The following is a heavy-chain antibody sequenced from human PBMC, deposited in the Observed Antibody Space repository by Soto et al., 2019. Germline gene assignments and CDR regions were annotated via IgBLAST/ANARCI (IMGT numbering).Heavy chain of an antibody. CDR3: AIAMAGKWHPLDY. Sequence: GGSLRLSCVASGFFFRDFGMHWVRQVPGKGLEWVSVIWYDGSNTYQGESVKGRFTMSRDISKNTLYLQMDSLRPEDTAVYYCAIAMAGKWHPLDYWGHGTLVTVSS. CDR2: IWYDGSNT. V-gene: IGHV3-33*01. J-gene: IGHJ4*01. CDR1: GFFFRDFG. D-gene: IGHD6-19*01.